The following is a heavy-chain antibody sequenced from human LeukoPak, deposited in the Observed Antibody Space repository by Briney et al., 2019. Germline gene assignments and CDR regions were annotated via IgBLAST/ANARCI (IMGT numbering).Heavy chain of an antibody. D-gene: IGHD3-22*01. CDR1: GFTLTTYA. V-gene: IGHV3-23*01. CDR3: AKGSNLDPSGYYLHYFDY. CDR2: MSGSGST. J-gene: IGHJ4*02. Sequence: GGSLSLSFAASGFTLTTYAMSWVRPAPGKGLEWVSGMSGSGSTHYADCVKGRFTISRDISKNTVYLQMNSLRAEDTAVYYCAKGSNLDPSGYYLHYFDYWGQGLLVTVSS.